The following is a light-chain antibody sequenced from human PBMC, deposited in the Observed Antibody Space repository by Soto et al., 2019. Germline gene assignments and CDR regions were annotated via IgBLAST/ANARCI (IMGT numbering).Light chain of an antibody. CDR2: GSS. CDR1: QSVRSSY. CDR3: QQYGGSLVT. V-gene: IGKV3-20*01. Sequence: DIVLTQSPGTLSLSPGDRATLSCRASQSVRSSYLAWYQQKPGQAPRLLIYGSSTRATGIPDRFSGRGSGTDFTLTISRLEPEDFAVYYCQQYGGSLVTFGGGTKVEIK. J-gene: IGKJ4*01.